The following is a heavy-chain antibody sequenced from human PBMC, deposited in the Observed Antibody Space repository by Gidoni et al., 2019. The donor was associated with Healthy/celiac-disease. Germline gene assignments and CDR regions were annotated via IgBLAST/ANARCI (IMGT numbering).Heavy chain of an antibody. J-gene: IGHJ5*02. CDR2: IYYSGST. D-gene: IGHD3-10*01. CDR1: GGSISSGGYY. CDR3: ARGLGSYSGNNWFDP. V-gene: IGHV4-31*03. Sequence: QVQLQESGPGLVKPSQTLSLTCTVSGGSISSGGYYWSWIRQHPGKGLEWIGYIYYSGSTYYNPSLKSRVTISVDTSKNQFSLKLSSVTAADTAVYYCARGLGSYSGNNWFDPWGQGTLVTVSS.